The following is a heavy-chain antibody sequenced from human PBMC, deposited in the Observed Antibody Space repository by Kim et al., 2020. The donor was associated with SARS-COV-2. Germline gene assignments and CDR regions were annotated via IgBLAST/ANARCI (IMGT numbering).Heavy chain of an antibody. Sequence: SETLSLTCTVSGVSISSSNYYWGWIRQPPGKGLEWIGTIYYSGITYYNASLKSRVTISVDTSKNQFSLKLNSVTAADTAVYYCARDLGFGTWDYWGQGTLVTVSS. J-gene: IGHJ4*02. CDR3: ARDLGFGTWDY. CDR1: GVSISSSNYY. CDR2: IYYSGIT. D-gene: IGHD3-10*01. V-gene: IGHV4-39*07.